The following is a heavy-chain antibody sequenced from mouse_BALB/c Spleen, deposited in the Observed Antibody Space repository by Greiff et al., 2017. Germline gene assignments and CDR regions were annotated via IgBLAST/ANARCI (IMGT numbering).Heavy chain of an antibody. CDR1: GYSITSGYY. V-gene: IGHV3-6*02. D-gene: IGHD2-14*01. CDR2: ISYDGSN. J-gene: IGHJ4*01. Sequence: EVKLQESGPGLVKPSQSLPLTCSVTGYSITSGYYWNWIRQFPGNKLEWMGYISYDGSNNYNPSLKNRISITRDTSKNQFFLKLNSVTTEDTATYYCARGFRYDVPDYWGQGTSVTVSS. CDR3: ARGFRYDVPDY.